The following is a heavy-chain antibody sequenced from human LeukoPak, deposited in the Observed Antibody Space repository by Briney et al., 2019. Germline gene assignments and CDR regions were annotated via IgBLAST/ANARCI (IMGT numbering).Heavy chain of an antibody. V-gene: IGHV4-38-2*02. CDR3: ARWADKSSSSSRVAFDI. CDR2: IYHSGDT. CDR1: DYSISSGSY. Sequence: SETLSLTCTVSDYSISSGSYWGWIRQPPGKGLEWIGSIYHSGDTSYNPSLKSRVTMSVDTSKNQFSLKLSSVTAADTAVYYCARWADKSSSSSRVAFDIWGQGTLVTVSS. J-gene: IGHJ3*02. D-gene: IGHD6-6*01.